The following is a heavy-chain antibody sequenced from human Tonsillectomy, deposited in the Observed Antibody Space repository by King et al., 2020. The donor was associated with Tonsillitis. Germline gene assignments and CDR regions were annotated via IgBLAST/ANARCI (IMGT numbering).Heavy chain of an antibody. Sequence: VQLVESGGGVVQPGRSLRLSCAASGFTFSDYGIHWVRQAPGKGLEWVAVIWYDGSNKFYADSVKGRFTISRDNSKNTLYLQMNSLRAEETAVYYCARALGSSGYRLDYWGQGTLVTVSS. CDR2: IWYDGSNK. D-gene: IGHD3-22*01. V-gene: IGHV3-33*08. CDR3: ARALGSSGYRLDY. J-gene: IGHJ4*02. CDR1: GFTFSDYG.